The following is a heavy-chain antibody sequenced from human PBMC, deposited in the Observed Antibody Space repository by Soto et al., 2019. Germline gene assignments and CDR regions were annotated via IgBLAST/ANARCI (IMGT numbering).Heavy chain of an antibody. J-gene: IGHJ4*02. V-gene: IGHV3-23*01. D-gene: IGHD5-12*01. Sequence: GGSLRLSCAASGFTFSSYAMSWVRQAPGKGLEWVSAISGSGGSTYYADSVKGRFTISRDNSKNTLYLQMNSLRAEDTAVYYCAKPLYSGYDPLYFDYWGQGTLVTVSS. CDR2: ISGSGGST. CDR1: GFTFSSYA. CDR3: AKPLYSGYDPLYFDY.